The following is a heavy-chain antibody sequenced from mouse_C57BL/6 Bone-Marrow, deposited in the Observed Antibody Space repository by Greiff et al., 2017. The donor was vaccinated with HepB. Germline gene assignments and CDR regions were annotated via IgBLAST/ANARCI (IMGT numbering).Heavy chain of an antibody. CDR3: ARDLAYYSNFDY. CDR2: ISYDGSN. Sequence: DVQLQESGPGLVKPSQSLSLTCSVTGYSITSGYYWNWIRQFPGNKLEWMGYISYDGSNNYNPSLKNRISITRDTSKNQFFLKLNSVTTEDTATYYCARDLAYYSNFDYWGQGTTLTVSS. J-gene: IGHJ2*01. D-gene: IGHD2-5*01. V-gene: IGHV3-6*01. CDR1: GYSITSGYY.